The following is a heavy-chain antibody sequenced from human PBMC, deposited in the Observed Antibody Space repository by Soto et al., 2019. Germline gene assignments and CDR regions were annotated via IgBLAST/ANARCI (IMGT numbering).Heavy chain of an antibody. D-gene: IGHD1-1*01. V-gene: IGHV4-59*01. CDR1: GGSMSRYY. J-gene: IGHJ5*02. CDR2: IHYTGST. CDR3: ARDLTISSTDGPLDP. Sequence: SETLSLTCTVSGGSMSRYYRTWIRQPPGKGLEWIGNIHYTGSTNYNPSLKSRVTILLGTSTSQFSLKVSSVTAADTAVYYCARDLTISSTDGPLDPWGHGTLVTVSS.